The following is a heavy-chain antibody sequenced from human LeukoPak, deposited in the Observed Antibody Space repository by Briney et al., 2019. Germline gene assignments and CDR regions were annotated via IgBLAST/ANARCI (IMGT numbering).Heavy chain of an antibody. V-gene: IGHV3-48*03. Sequence: PGGSLRLSCAASGFTFSSYEMNWVRQAPGKGLEWVSYISSSGSTIYYADSVKGRFTISRDNAKNSLYLQMNSLRAEDTAVYYCARGGRRIAATDRIDYWGQGTLVTVSS. D-gene: IGHD2-15*01. CDR2: ISSSGSTI. CDR1: GFTFSSYE. CDR3: ARGGRRIAATDRIDY. J-gene: IGHJ4*02.